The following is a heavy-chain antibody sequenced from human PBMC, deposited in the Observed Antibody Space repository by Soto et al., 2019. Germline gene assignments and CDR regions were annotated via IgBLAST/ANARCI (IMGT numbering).Heavy chain of an antibody. V-gene: IGHV3-23*01. CDR1: GFFYGIYA. Sequence: VQLLESGGGLVQPGGSLRLSCAASGFFYGIYAMHWVRQAPGKGPEWVSGISGSGGGGNTYYADSVKGRFTISRDNSKNSLYLQMNSLRAEDTAVYYCASMPSSSWYWYYYYYGMDVWGQGTTVTVSS. CDR2: ISGSGGGGNT. CDR3: ASMPSSSWYWYYYYYGMDV. D-gene: IGHD6-13*01. J-gene: IGHJ6*02.